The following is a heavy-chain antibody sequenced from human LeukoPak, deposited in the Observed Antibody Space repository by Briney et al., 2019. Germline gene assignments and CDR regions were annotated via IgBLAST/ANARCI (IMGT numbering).Heavy chain of an antibody. D-gene: IGHD1-26*01. CDR3: ARAGDSSGSLDY. CDR2: ISYDGSNK. CDR1: GFTFSSYA. Sequence: GGSLRLSCAASGFTFSSYAMHWVRQAPGKGLEWVAVISYDGSNKYYADSVKGRFTISRDNSKNTLYLQMNSLRAEDTAVYYCARAGDSSGSLDYWGQGTLVIVSS. J-gene: IGHJ4*02. V-gene: IGHV3-30*04.